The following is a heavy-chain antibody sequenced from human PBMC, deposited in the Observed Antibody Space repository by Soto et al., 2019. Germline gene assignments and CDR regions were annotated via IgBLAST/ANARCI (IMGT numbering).Heavy chain of an antibody. CDR3: ARPHGYSSSDYYYGMDV. CDR2: ISYDGSNK. D-gene: IGHD6-6*01. Sequence: GGSLRLSCAASGFTLSSYAMHWVRQAPGKGLEWVAVISYDGSNKYYADSVKGRFTISRDNSKNTLYLQMNSLRAEDTAVYYCARPHGYSSSDYYYGMDVWGQGTTVTVSS. CDR1: GFTLSSYA. J-gene: IGHJ6*02. V-gene: IGHV3-30-3*01.